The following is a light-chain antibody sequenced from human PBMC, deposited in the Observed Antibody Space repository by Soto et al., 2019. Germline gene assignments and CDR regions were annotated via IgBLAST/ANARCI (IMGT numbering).Light chain of an antibody. J-gene: IGKJ5*01. Sequence: EIVLTQSPGTLSLSPGERATLSCRASQSASSSYLAWYQQKPGQAPRLLIYDASDRATGIPGRFSGSGSGTDFTLTISSLEPEDFAVYYCQQHSNWPPITFGQGTRLEIK. CDR1: QSASSSY. CDR3: QQHSNWPPIT. V-gene: IGKV3D-20*02. CDR2: DAS.